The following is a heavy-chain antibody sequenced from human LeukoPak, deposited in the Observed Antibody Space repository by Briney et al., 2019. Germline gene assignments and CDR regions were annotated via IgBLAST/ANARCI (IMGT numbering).Heavy chain of an antibody. D-gene: IGHD6-19*01. Sequence: QPGRSLRLSCAASGFTFSSYGMHWVRQAPGKGLEWVAVIWYDGSNKYYADSVKGRFTISRDNSKNTLYLQMNSLRAEDTAVYYCARGDWTIAVAGRDPFDYWGQGTLVTVSS. CDR3: ARGDWTIAVAGRDPFDY. V-gene: IGHV3-33*01. CDR2: IWYDGSNK. CDR1: GFTFSSYG. J-gene: IGHJ4*02.